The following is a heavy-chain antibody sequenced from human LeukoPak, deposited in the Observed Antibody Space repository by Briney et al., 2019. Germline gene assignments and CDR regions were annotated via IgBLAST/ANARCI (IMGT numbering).Heavy chain of an antibody. CDR1: GFTFSSYA. CDR3: ARDHYDSSGYLFDY. D-gene: IGHD3-22*01. J-gene: IGHJ4*02. CDR2: ISGSGGST. Sequence: PGGSLRLSCAASGFTFSSYAMSWVRQAPGKGLEWVSAISGSGGSTYYADSVKGRFTISRDNSKSTVYLQMNSLRADDTAVYYCARDHYDSSGYLFDYWGQGTLVSVSS. V-gene: IGHV3-23*01.